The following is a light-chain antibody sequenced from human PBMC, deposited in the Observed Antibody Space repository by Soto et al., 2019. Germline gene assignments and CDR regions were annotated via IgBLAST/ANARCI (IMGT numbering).Light chain of an antibody. V-gene: IGKV3-11*01. Sequence: IVWTLYPATLSLSPGERATLSCRASQSVSSYLAWYQQKPGQAPRLLIYDASNRATGIPARFSGSGSGTDFTLTISRLEPEDFAVYYCQQYGSSGTFGQVTKVDI. CDR2: DAS. CDR3: QQYGSSGT. CDR1: QSVSSY. J-gene: IGKJ1*01.